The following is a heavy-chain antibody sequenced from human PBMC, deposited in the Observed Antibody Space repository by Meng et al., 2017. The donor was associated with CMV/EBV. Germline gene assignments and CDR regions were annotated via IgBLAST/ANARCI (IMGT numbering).Heavy chain of an antibody. Sequence: QVQLLHSGAEVHTPVASVKFSCKASGYTFTSYYLPRVRPAPGQGLEWMGKINPSGGSTRYAQNFQGRVTMTTATSTSTVYMELSSLRSEVKAVYYCATDFDDYTFDYWGQGTLVTVSS. CDR3: ATDFDDYTFDY. D-gene: IGHD4-11*01. CDR1: GYTFTSYY. CDR2: INPSGGST. V-gene: IGHV1-46*01. J-gene: IGHJ4*02.